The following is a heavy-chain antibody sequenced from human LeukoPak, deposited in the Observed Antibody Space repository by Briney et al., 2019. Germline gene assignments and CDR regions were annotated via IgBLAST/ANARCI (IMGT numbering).Heavy chain of an antibody. CDR2: IYYSGST. J-gene: IGHJ4*02. CDR1: GGSISSSSYY. D-gene: IGHD6-19*01. Sequence: SETLSLTCTVSGGSISSSSYYWGWIRQPPGLGLEWIGSIYYSGSTYYNPSLKSRVTISVDTSKNQFSLKLSSVTAADTAVYYCARTPREGSGWYEGGFDYWGQGTLVTVSS. V-gene: IGHV4-39*07. CDR3: ARTPREGSGWYEGGFDY.